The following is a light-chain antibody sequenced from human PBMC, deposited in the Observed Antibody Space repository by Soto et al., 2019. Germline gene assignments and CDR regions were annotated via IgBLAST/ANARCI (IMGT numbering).Light chain of an antibody. CDR1: QDINNY. V-gene: IGKV1-33*01. Sequence: DIQMTQSPSSLSASVGDRVTITCHASQDINNYLNWYQQKPGKAPKLLIYDSTNLETGVPSRFSGSGSGTNFTFTISSLQPEDIATYYCQQYDNLRRMCTFGQGTKLEIK. CDR3: QQYDNLRRMCT. J-gene: IGKJ2*02. CDR2: DST.